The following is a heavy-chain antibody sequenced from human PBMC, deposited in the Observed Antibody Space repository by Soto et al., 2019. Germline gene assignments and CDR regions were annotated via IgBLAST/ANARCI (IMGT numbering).Heavy chain of an antibody. D-gene: IGHD6-13*01. CDR1: GFTFSSYA. Sequence: QVQLVESGGGVVQPGRSLRLSCAASGFTFSSYAMHWVRQAPGKGLEWVAVISYDGSNKYYADSVKGRFTISRDNSKNTLYVQVNRLRAEDTAVYYCARDQRTLGYSSPDYWGQGTLVTVSS. V-gene: IGHV3-30-3*01. CDR3: ARDQRTLGYSSPDY. CDR2: ISYDGSNK. J-gene: IGHJ4*02.